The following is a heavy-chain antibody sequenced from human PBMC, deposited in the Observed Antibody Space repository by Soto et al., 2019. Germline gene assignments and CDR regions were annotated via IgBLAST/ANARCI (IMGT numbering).Heavy chain of an antibody. Sequence: SVKVSCKASGGTFSSYAISWVRQAPGQGLEWMGGIIPIFGTANYAQKFQGRVTITADESTSTAYMELSSLRSEDTAVYYCARGQGYCSGGSCYSGDYYYGMAVWGQGTTVTVS. CDR2: IIPIFGTA. CDR1: GGTFSSYA. CDR3: ARGQGYCSGGSCYSGDYYYGMAV. J-gene: IGHJ6*02. V-gene: IGHV1-69*13. D-gene: IGHD2-15*01.